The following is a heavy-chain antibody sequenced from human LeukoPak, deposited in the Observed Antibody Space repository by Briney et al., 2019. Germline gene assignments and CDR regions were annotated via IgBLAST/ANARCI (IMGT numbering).Heavy chain of an antibody. J-gene: IGHJ4*02. D-gene: IGHD6-13*01. CDR3: ARDRGAAAGN. Sequence: GGSLRLSCLTSGFTFSTNAMSWVRQAPGKGLEWISGISGSGASTYYADSVKGRFTMSRDNSKNTVYLQMDSLRAEDTAVYYCARDRGAAAGNWGQGTLVTVSS. CDR2: ISGSGAST. CDR1: GFTFSTNA. V-gene: IGHV3-23*01.